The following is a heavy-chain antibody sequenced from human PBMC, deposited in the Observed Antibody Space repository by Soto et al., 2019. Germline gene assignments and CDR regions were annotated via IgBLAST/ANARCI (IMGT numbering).Heavy chain of an antibody. D-gene: IGHD2-15*01. Sequence: ESGGGLVQPGGSLRLSCAASGFTLSNYAVNWVRQAPGKGLEWVSYISSDSRYIYHGDSGKGRFTISRDNARNSVYLQMNSLRDEDTAVYYCARIKLVDFFFINVDVYDMDVWGQGTPVTVSS. V-gene: IGHV3-21*01. CDR1: GFTLSNYA. J-gene: IGHJ6*02. CDR3: ARIKLVDFFFINVDVYDMDV. CDR2: ISSDSRYI.